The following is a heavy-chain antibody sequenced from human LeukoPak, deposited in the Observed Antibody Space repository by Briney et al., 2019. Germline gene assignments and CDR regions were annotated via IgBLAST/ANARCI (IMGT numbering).Heavy chain of an antibody. CDR2: IIPIFGTA. J-gene: IGHJ4*02. CDR1: GGTFSSYA. D-gene: IGHD3-3*01. V-gene: IGHV1-69*05. CDR3: AREPRVRFLEWPLDY. Sequence: SVKVSCKASGGTFSSYAIRWVRHAPGQGLEWVGRIIPIFGTANYAQKFQGRVTITTDESTSTAYMELSSLRSEDTAVYYCAREPRVRFLEWPLDYWGQGTLVTVSS.